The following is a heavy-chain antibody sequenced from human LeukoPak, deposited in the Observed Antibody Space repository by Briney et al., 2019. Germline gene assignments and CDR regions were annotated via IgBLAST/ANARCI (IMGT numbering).Heavy chain of an antibody. V-gene: IGHV3-21*01. CDR1: GFAFSSYS. Sequence: GGSLRLSCAASGFAFSSYSMDWVRQAPGKGLEWVSSISKTSVHIYYADSVRGRFTISRDNAKNSLYLQMNSLRAEDTAVYYCARNTGSGFHFFDYWGQGALVTVSS. CDR2: ISKTSVHI. J-gene: IGHJ4*02. D-gene: IGHD3-22*01. CDR3: ARNTGSGFHFFDY.